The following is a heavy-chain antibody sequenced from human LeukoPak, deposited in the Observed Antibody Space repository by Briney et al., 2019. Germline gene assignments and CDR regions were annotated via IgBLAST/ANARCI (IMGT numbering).Heavy chain of an antibody. D-gene: IGHD2-21*01. J-gene: IGHJ4*02. CDR1: GFTFSSYA. CDR3: ARDGGIGLDY. V-gene: IGHV3-23*01. Sequence: PGGSLRLSCAASGFTFSSYAMSWVRQAPGKGLEWVSAISGSGGSTYYADSVKGRFTISRDNSKNTLYLQMNSLRAEDSAMYYCARDGGIGLDYWGQGTLVTVSS. CDR2: ISGSGGST.